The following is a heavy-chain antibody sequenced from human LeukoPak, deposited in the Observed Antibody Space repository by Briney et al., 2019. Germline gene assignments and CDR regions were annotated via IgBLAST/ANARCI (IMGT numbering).Heavy chain of an antibody. CDR3: ARDRDYYGSSGFLEH. J-gene: IGHJ4*02. V-gene: IGHV1-18*01. CDR2: ISAYNGNT. D-gene: IGHD3-22*01. Sequence: ASVKVSCKASGYTFTSYGISWVRQAPGQGLEWMGWISAYNGNTNYAQKLQGRVTMTTDTSTSTAYMELRSLRSDDTAVYYCARDRDYYGSSGFLEHWGQGTLVTVSS. CDR1: GYTFTSYG.